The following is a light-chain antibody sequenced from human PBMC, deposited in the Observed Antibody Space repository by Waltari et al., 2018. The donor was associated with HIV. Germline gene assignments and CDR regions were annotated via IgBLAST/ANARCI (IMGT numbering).Light chain of an antibody. J-gene: IGKJ1*01. CDR1: QSVLYSSNNKNY. V-gene: IGKV4-1*01. CDR2: WAS. CDR3: QQYYTTPRT. Sequence: DFVMTQSPDSLAVSLGERATINCKSSQSVLYSSNNKNYLAWYTQKPGQPPKLLIYWASTRESGVPDRFTGTGSGTDFTLTSSSLQAEDVAVYYCQQYYTTPRTFGQGTKVVIK.